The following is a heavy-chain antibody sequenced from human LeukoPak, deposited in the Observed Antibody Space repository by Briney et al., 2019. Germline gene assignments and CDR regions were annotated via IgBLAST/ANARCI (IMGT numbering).Heavy chain of an antibody. CDR3: ARGGPPGYYYDYYMDV. Sequence: SETLSLTCTVSGGSISSYYWSWIRQPPGKGLEWIGYIYYSGSTYYKPSLKSRVTISVDTSKNQFSLKMSSVTAADTAVYFCARGGPPGYYYDYYMDVWGKGTTVTISS. CDR2: IYYSGST. V-gene: IGHV4-59*01. J-gene: IGHJ6*03. CDR1: GGSISSYY.